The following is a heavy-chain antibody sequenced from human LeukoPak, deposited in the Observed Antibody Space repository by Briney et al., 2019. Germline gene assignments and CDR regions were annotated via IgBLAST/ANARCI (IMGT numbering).Heavy chain of an antibody. J-gene: IGHJ4*02. V-gene: IGHV1-2*02. Sequence: GASVKVSCKASGYTFTGYYMHWVRQAPGQGLEWMGWINPNSCGTNYAQKFQGRVTMTRDTSISTAYMELSRLRSDDTAVYYCARDKAPDTAMVLWGQGTLVTVSS. CDR2: INPNSCGT. CDR1: GYTFTGYY. D-gene: IGHD5-18*01. CDR3: ARDKAPDTAMVL.